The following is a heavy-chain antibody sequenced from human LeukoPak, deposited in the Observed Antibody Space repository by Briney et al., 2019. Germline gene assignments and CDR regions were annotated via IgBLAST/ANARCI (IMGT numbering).Heavy chain of an antibody. V-gene: IGHV4-59*08. CDR1: GGSISSYY. D-gene: IGHD1-26*01. CDR2: IYYSGST. CDR3: ARHNKVGARALLI. J-gene: IGHJ3*02. Sequence: PSETLSLTRTVSGGSISSYYWSWIRQPPGKGLEWIGYIYYSGSTNYNPSLKSRVTISVDTSKNQFSLKLSSVTAADTAVYYCARHNKVGARALLIWGQGTMVTVSS.